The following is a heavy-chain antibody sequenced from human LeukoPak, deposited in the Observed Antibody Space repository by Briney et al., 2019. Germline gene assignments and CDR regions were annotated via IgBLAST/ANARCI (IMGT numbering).Heavy chain of an antibody. CDR3: ARAGSGLLPFDY. J-gene: IGHJ4*02. Sequence: GGSLRLSCAASGFTVSSNYMSWVRQAPGKGLEWVSVIYSGGSTYYADSVKGRFTISRDNSKNTLYLQMNSLRAEGTAVYYCARAGSGLLPFDYWGQGTLVTVSS. V-gene: IGHV3-53*01. CDR1: GFTVSSNY. CDR2: IYSGGST. D-gene: IGHD3-10*01.